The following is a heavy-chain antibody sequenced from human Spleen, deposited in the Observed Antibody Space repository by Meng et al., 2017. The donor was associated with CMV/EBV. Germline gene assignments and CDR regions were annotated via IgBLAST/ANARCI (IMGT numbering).Heavy chain of an antibody. CDR2: VFHSGST. V-gene: IGHV4-59*01. CDR1: GASISSYY. CDR3: ARGSAPRPGY. Sequence: LSLNCTVSGASISSYYWSWIRQPPGKGLEWLGYVFHSGSTNYNPSLKSRLSISIDTSNHKISLKLNSVTAADTAVYYCARGSAPRPGYWGQGTLVTVSS. D-gene: IGHD6-6*01. J-gene: IGHJ4*02.